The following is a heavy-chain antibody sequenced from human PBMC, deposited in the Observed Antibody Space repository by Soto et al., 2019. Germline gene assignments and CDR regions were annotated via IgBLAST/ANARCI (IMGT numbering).Heavy chain of an antibody. V-gene: IGHV4-59*01. CDR2: IYYSGST. CDR1: GGSISSYY. J-gene: IGHJ6*02. D-gene: IGHD6-13*01. Sequence: SDTLSLTCTVFGGSISSYYWSWIRQPPGKGLEWIGYIYYSGSTNYNPSLKSRVTISVDTSKNQFSLKLSSVTAADTAVYYCARVHLPGIAAAGSGGMDVWGQGTTVNVSS. CDR3: ARVHLPGIAAAGSGGMDV.